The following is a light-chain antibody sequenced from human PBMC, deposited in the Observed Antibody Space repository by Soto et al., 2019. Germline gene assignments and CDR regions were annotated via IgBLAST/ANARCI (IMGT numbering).Light chain of an antibody. V-gene: IGKV3-15*01. CDR1: QSAGKN. Sequence: EIVLTQSPATLSVSPGERVTLSCRASQSAGKNLAWYHQKPGQAPRLLIDGVSTRATGVPDRFSGSGSGTDFTLTISSLQPEDFATYYCQQSYSTPWTFGQGTKVDI. CDR2: GVS. CDR3: QQSYSTPWT. J-gene: IGKJ1*01.